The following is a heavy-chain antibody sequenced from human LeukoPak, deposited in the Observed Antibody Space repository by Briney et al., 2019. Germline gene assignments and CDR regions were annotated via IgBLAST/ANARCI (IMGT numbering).Heavy chain of an antibody. D-gene: IGHD2-15*01. CDR2: ISSSSSYI. J-gene: IGHJ4*02. V-gene: IGHV3-21*01. Sequence: PGRSLRLSCAASGFTFSSYAMHWARQAPGKGLEWVSSISSSSSYIFHADSVKGRFTIPRDNAKNSLYLQMNSLRAEDTAVYYCARGGRYCTSDNCYIAFDYWGQGTLVTVSS. CDR1: GFTFSSYA. CDR3: ARGGRYCTSDNCYIAFDY.